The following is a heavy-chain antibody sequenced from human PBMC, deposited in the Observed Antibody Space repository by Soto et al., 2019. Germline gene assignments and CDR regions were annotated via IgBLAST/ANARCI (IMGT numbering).Heavy chain of an antibody. D-gene: IGHD6-19*01. Sequence: QITLKEAGPTLVKPTQTLTLTCSFSGFSLTTSAVAVGWVRQPPGKALEWLALIYGNDDKRYSPSLKTRLTNTKDSTKNQVVLTLTNMDPVDTGTYFSAHSEDSSAWMYYFDYWGQGALVTVSS. V-gene: IGHV2-5*01. CDR3: AHSEDSSAWMYYFDY. CDR2: IYGNDDK. J-gene: IGHJ4*02. CDR1: GFSLTTSAVA.